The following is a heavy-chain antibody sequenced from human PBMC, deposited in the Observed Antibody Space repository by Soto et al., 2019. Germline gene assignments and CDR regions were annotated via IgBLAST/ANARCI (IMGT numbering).Heavy chain of an antibody. Sequence: SVKVSCKASGGTFSSYAISWVRQAPGQGLEWMGGIIPIFGTANYAQKFQGRVTITADESTSTAYMELSSLRSEDTAVYYCARSVAKYDYYGMDAWGQGATVTVPS. V-gene: IGHV1-69*13. J-gene: IGHJ6*02. CDR1: GGTFSSYA. D-gene: IGHD5-12*01. CDR2: IIPIFGTA. CDR3: ARSVAKYDYYGMDA.